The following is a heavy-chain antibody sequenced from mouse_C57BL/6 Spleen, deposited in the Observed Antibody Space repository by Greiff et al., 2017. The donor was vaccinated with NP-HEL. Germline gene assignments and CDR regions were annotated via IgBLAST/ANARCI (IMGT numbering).Heavy chain of an antibody. J-gene: IGHJ4*01. Sequence: VQLQQSGAELARPGASVKLSCKASGYTFTSYGISWVRQRTGQGLEWIGEINPRSGNTYYTEKVKGRATMTADKSYSTAYMELRSLTSEDSAVYFCARGITRGYAMDYWGQGTSVTVSS. CDR2: INPRSGNT. V-gene: IGHV1-81*01. CDR3: ARGITRGYAMDY. CDR1: GYTFTSYG. D-gene: IGHD1-3*01.